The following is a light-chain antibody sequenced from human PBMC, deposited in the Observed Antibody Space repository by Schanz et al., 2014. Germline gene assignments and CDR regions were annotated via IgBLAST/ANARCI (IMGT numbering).Light chain of an antibody. CDR1: SSDVGSYIL. V-gene: IGLV2-23*02. CDR3: CSYAGSLWV. Sequence: QSALTQPASVSGSPGQWITISCIGGSSDVGSYILVSWYQQHPGKAPKLMIYDVSDRPSGVSNRFSGSKSGNTASLTISGLQAEDEADYYCCSYAGSLWVFGGGTKLTVL. J-gene: IGLJ3*02. CDR2: DVS.